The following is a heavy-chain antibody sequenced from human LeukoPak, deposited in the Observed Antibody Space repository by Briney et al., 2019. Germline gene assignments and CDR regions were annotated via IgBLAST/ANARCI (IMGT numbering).Heavy chain of an antibody. CDR1: GYIFTSYC. Sequence: GQPLHISCKGSGYIFTSYCIGWVGQMPGQGMDWMGIIYPVDSDTRYSPSFQGQVTISADKPLSTAYLQWSSLKASDTAMYYCARRAGYYDSSGSVSYAFDIWVEGTMVTVCS. V-gene: IGHV5-51*01. CDR3: ARRAGYYDSSGSVSYAFDI. J-gene: IGHJ3*02. D-gene: IGHD3-22*01. CDR2: IYPVDSDT.